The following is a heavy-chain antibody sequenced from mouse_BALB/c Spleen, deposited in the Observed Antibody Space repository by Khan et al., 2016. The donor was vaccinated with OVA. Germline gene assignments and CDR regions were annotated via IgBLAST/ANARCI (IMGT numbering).Heavy chain of an antibody. D-gene: IGHD2-4*01. Sequence: EVQLVESGPSLVKPSQTLSLTCSVTGDSITSGYWNWIRKFPGNKLEYMAYISYSGSPYYNPSLKSRISITRDTSKNQSYLQLSSVTTEDTATYYCARYYYDDDGAFAYWGQGTLVTVSA. CDR3: ARYYYDDDGAFAY. V-gene: IGHV3-8*02. CDR1: GDSITSGY. J-gene: IGHJ3*01. CDR2: ISYSGSP.